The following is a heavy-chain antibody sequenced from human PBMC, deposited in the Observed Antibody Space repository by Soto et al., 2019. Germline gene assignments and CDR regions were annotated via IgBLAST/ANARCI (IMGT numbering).Heavy chain of an antibody. CDR2: IYYSGNT. CDR3: AREPDYGDPFDY. V-gene: IGHV4-59*01. J-gene: IGHJ4*02. D-gene: IGHD4-17*01. Sequence: SETLSLTCTVSGGSISSYYWSWIRQPPGKGLEWIGYIYYSGNTNYNPSLKSRVTISVDTSKNQFSLKLSSVTAADTAVYYCAREPDYGDPFDYWGQGTLVTVSS. CDR1: GGSISSYY.